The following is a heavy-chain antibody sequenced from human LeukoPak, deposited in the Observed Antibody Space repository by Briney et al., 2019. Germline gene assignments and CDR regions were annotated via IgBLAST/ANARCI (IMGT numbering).Heavy chain of an antibody. CDR2: ISAYNGNT. V-gene: IGHV1-18*01. Sequence: ASVKVSCKASGGTFSSYAISWVRQAPGQGLEWMGWISAYNGNTNYAQKLQGRVTMTTDTSTSTAYMELRSPRSDDTAVYYCARGGSYYDFWSGYTTGFDYWGQGTLVTVSS. CDR1: GGTFSSYA. D-gene: IGHD3-3*01. J-gene: IGHJ4*02. CDR3: ARGGSYYDFWSGYTTGFDY.